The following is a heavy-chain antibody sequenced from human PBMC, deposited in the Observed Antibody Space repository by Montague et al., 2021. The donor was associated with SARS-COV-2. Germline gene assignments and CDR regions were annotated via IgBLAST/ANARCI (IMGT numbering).Heavy chain of an antibody. V-gene: IGHV4-4*02. CDR2: TYLSGFT. CDR1: DVSLSSSTW. Sequence: SETLSLTCVVSDVSLSSSTWWSWVRQSPGKSLEWVGETYLSGFTQYNPSAKSRVTISLDDSRSQFSLRLTAVTAADTAVYFCARGGLGNRGFDYWGQGALVTVSS. J-gene: IGHJ4*02. CDR3: ARGGLGNRGFDY. D-gene: IGHD3/OR15-3a*01.